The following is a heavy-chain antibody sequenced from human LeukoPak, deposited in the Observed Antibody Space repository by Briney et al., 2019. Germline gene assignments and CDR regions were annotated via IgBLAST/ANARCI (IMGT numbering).Heavy chain of an antibody. CDR2: ISAYNGNT. J-gene: IGHJ4*02. Sequence: ASVKGSCKASGDTFTSDGISWVRQAPGQGLEWMGWISAYNGNTNYAQKLQGRVTMTTDTSTSTAYMELRSLRSDDTAVYYCASSRWRYGSVDYWGQGTLVTVSS. D-gene: IGHD3-10*01. V-gene: IGHV1-18*01. CDR1: GDTFTSDG. CDR3: ASSRWRYGSVDY.